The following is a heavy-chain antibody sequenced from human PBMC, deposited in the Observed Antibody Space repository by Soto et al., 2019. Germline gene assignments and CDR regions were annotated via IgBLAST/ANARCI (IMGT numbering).Heavy chain of an antibody. CDR3: ARDSVYYGDYELNYFDY. V-gene: IGHV3-11*05. D-gene: IGHD4-17*01. Sequence: PGGSLSLSCAASGFTFSDYYMSWIRQAPGKGLEWVSYISSSSSYTNYADSVKGRFTISRDNAKNSLYLQMNSLRAEDTAVYYCARDSVYYGDYELNYFDYWAQGTLVTVSS. CDR2: ISSSSSYT. J-gene: IGHJ4*02. CDR1: GFTFSDYY.